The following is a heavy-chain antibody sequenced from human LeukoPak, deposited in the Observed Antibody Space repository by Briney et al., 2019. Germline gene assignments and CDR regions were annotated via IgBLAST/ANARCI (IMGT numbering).Heavy chain of an antibody. Sequence: GGSLRLSCAASGFTFSSYAMHWVRQAPGKGLEWVAVISYDGSNKYYADSVKGRFTISRDNSKNTLYLQMNSLRAEDTAVYYCARDNPLDGYDVGLDYWGQGTLVTVSS. V-gene: IGHV3-30*04. CDR1: GFTFSSYA. CDR2: ISYDGSNK. J-gene: IGHJ4*02. CDR3: ARDNPLDGYDVGLDY. D-gene: IGHD3-22*01.